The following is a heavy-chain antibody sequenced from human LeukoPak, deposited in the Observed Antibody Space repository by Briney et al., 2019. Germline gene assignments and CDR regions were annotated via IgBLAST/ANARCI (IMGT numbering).Heavy chain of an antibody. J-gene: IGHJ2*01. D-gene: IGHD6-19*01. V-gene: IGHV3-23*01. CDR1: GFIFSSYA. CDR2: ISDSGANT. CDR3: AKSMTLQWRGFFDL. Sequence: GGSLRLSCAASGFIFSSYAMHWVRQAPGKGLEWVSTISDSGANTYYADSVRGRFTISRDNSKNTLYLQKNSLRADDTAIYYCAKSMTLQWRGFFDLWGRGTHVTVSS.